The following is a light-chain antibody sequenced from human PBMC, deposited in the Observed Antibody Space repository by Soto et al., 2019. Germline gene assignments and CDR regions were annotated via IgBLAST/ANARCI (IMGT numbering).Light chain of an antibody. J-gene: IGKJ1*01. V-gene: IGKV3D-15*01. CDR1: QSISSN. Sequence: EIMTTHSPATLSVSPGERATLSCRASQSISSNLAWSQQKPGEAPRLLVYGASTRATGIPARFRGSGSGTEFTLTISTLQSEDFAVYCCQQYYKLPWTFGQGTKVDIK. CDR3: QQYYKLPWT. CDR2: GAS.